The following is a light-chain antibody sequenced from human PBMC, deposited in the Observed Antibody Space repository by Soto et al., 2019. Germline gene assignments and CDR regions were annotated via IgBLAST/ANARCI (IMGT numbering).Light chain of an antibody. V-gene: IGKV1-39*01. CDR3: QQSYSNPRT. Sequence: DIQMTQSPSSLAASVGERVTITCRASQSISSYLNWCQQKPGKAPKTLIYPASSLQSGVPSRFSGSGSGTDATLTISSLQPEDFETYYCQQSYSNPRTFGQGTKVDIK. CDR1: QSISSY. J-gene: IGKJ1*01. CDR2: PAS.